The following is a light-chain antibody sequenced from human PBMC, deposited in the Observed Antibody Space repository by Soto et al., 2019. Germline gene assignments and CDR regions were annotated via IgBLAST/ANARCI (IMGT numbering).Light chain of an antibody. J-gene: IGKJ5*01. CDR1: QSFRSN. CDR2: GAS. V-gene: IGKV3D-15*01. CDR3: QQYNDWPRT. Sequence: EIVMTQSPATLSVSPGERATLSCRASQSFRSNLAWYQQRPGQAPRLLIYGASTRDTGVPARFSGSESGTEFTLTISNLQSEGAAIYFCQQYNDWPRTFGQGTRLEIK.